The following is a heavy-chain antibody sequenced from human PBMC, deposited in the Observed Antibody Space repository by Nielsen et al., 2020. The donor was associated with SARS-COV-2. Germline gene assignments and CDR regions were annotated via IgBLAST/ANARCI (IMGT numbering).Heavy chain of an antibody. Sequence: GESLKISCSASGFTFSSYAMHWVRQAPGKGLEYVSAISSNGGSIYYADSVKGRFTISRDNAKNSLYLQMNSLRAEDTAVYYCARDIPQGSSSWYGNYGMDVWGQGTTVTVSS. CDR2: ISSNGGSI. CDR1: GFTFSSYA. V-gene: IGHV3-64*04. D-gene: IGHD6-13*01. J-gene: IGHJ6*02. CDR3: ARDIPQGSSSWYGNYGMDV.